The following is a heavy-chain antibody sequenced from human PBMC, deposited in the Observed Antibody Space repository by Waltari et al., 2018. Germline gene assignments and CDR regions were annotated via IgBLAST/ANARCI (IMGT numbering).Heavy chain of an antibody. D-gene: IGHD5-12*01. V-gene: IGHV4-39*01. CDR2: IYYSGST. CDR3: AREVPRNGYIGLIYYYMDV. CDR1: GGSLSISSYF. Sequence: QLQLQESGPGLVKPSETLSLTCPVSGGSLSISSYFWSWIRQPPGKGLEWIGSIYYSGSTYYNLSLKSRVTISVDRSTNQVSLKLTSVTAADTAVYFCAREVPRNGYIGLIYYYMDVWGKGTTVTVSS. J-gene: IGHJ6*03.